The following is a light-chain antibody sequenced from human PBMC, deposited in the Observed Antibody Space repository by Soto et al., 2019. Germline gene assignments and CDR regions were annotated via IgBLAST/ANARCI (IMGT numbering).Light chain of an antibody. CDR3: HQRQSWPRT. V-gene: IGKV3-11*01. Sequence: EIVLTQSPATLSSFPGDRVTLSCRASQYINTRLAWYQHRPGQAPRLLIYQPSIRAAGIPARFSASGSGTDFTLTISDVQPEDFALYYCHQRQSWPRTFGQGTKVDTK. CDR1: QYINTR. CDR2: QPS. J-gene: IGKJ1*01.